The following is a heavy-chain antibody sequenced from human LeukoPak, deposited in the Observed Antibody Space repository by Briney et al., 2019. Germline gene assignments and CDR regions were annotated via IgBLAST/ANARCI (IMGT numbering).Heavy chain of an antibody. Sequence: SETLSLTCTVSGGSISSYYWSWIRQPPGKGLGWIGYIYYSGSTNYNPSLKSRVTISVDRSKNQFSLKLSSVTAADTAVYYCARGGIGSYFDYWGQGTLVTVSS. CDR1: GGSISSYY. CDR2: IYYSGST. D-gene: IGHD1-26*01. CDR3: ARGGIGSYFDY. V-gene: IGHV4-59*12. J-gene: IGHJ4*02.